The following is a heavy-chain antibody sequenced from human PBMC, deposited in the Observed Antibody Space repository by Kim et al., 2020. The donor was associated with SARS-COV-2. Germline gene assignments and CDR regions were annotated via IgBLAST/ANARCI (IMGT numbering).Heavy chain of an antibody. CDR2: T. D-gene: IGHD5-18*01. V-gene: IGHV3-53*01. CDR3: ARAGYGYDFDY. J-gene: IGHJ4*02. Sequence: TYYADSVKGRFTISRDNSKNTLYLQMNSLRAEDTAVYYCARAGYGYDFDYWGQGTLVTVSS.